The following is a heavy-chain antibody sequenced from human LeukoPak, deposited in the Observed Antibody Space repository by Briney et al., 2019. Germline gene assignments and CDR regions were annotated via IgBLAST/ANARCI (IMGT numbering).Heavy chain of an antibody. CDR3: ARDPTHHLYSSSWYGNWFDP. CDR2: ISAYNGNT. J-gene: IGHJ5*02. D-gene: IGHD6-13*01. V-gene: IGHV1-18*01. Sequence: ASVKVSCKASGYTFTSYGISWVRQAPGQGLEWTGWISAYNGNTNYAQKLQGRVTMTTDTSTSTAYMELRSLRSDDTAVYYCARDPTHHLYSSSWYGNWFDPWGQGTLVTVSS. CDR1: GYTFTSYG.